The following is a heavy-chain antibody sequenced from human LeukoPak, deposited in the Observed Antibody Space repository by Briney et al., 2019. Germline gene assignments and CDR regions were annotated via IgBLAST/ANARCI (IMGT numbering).Heavy chain of an antibody. D-gene: IGHD5-24*01. Sequence: GGSLRLSCAASGXTVSSNYMSWVRQAPGKGLEWVSLIYSGGSTYHADSVKGRFTISRDNSKNTLYLQMNSLSAEDTAVYYCARTFVSGDGYKVGYFDYWGQGTLVTVSS. CDR1: GXTVSSNY. J-gene: IGHJ4*02. CDR3: ARTFVSGDGYKVGYFDY. CDR2: IYSGGST. V-gene: IGHV3-53*01.